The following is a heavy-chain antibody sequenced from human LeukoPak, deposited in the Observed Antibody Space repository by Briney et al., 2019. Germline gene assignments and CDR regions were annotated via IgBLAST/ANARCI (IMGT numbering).Heavy chain of an antibody. Sequence: GGSLRLSCAVSGITLSNYAMYWVRQAPGKGLEWVSGIFGSGGSAHYADSVKGRFTIFRDNSKNTVYLQMNSLRAEDTAVYYCAKTTTGYSSGRYPGWPVDYWGQGTLVTVSS. V-gene: IGHV3-23*01. D-gene: IGHD6-19*01. CDR2: IFGSGGSA. J-gene: IGHJ4*02. CDR1: GITLSNYA. CDR3: AKTTTGYSSGRYPGWPVDY.